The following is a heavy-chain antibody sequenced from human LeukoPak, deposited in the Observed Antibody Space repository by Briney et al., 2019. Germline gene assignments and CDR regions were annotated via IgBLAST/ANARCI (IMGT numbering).Heavy chain of an antibody. J-gene: IGHJ4*02. CDR2: FVPEDGET. CDR1: GYTLTELS. CDR3: ATPLFYYDSSGQGSGYFDY. Sequence: GASVKVSCKVSGYTLTELSMHWVRQAPGKGLEWMGGFVPEDGETIYAQKFQGRVTMTEDTSTDTAYMELSSLRSEDTAVYYCATPLFYYDSSGQGSGYFDYWGQGTLVTVSS. V-gene: IGHV1-24*01. D-gene: IGHD3-22*01.